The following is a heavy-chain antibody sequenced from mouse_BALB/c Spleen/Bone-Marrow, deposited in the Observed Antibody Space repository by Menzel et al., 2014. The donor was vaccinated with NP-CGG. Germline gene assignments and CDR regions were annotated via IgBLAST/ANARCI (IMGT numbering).Heavy chain of an antibody. CDR3: VRKYGKGGDY. CDR1: GYTFTGYW. Sequence: QVQLQQPGAEVVRPGASVKLSRKASGYTFTGYWMDWVKQRPGQGLEWIGMIDPSDSEIHYNQMFKDKATLTVDKSSSTAYMQLSSLTSDDSAVYYCVRKYGKGGDYWGQGTTLTVSS. D-gene: IGHD2-10*02. V-gene: IGHV1-61*01. CDR2: IDPSDSEI. J-gene: IGHJ2*01.